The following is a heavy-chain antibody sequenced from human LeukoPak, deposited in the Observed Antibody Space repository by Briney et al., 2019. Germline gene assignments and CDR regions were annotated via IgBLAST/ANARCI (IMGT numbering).Heavy chain of an antibody. V-gene: IGHV3-23*01. CDR1: GFTFSSYA. CDR2: ISGSGGST. CDR3: AKGRVVVPAAIRAFDY. J-gene: IGHJ4*02. D-gene: IGHD2-2*01. Sequence: PGGSLRLSCAASGFTFSSYAMSWVRQAPGKGLEWVSAISGSGGSTYYADSVKGRFTISRDNSKNTLYLQMNSLRAEDTAVYYCAKGRVVVPAAIRAFDYWGQGTLVTVSS.